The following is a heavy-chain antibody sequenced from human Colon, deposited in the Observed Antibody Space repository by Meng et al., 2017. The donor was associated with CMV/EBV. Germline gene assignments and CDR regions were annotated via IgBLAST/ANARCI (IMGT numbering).Heavy chain of an antibody. CDR2: ISSSSTYI. J-gene: IGHJ4*02. Sequence: SGFTFSSYSMNWVRQAPGKGLEWVSSISSSSTYIYYADSVKDRFTISRDNAKNSLYLQMNSLRAEDTAFYYCARDLRVPAAIDRGFDSWGQGTLVTVSS. V-gene: IGHV3-21*01. CDR3: ARDLRVPAAIDRGFDS. CDR1: GFTFSSYS. D-gene: IGHD2-2*02.